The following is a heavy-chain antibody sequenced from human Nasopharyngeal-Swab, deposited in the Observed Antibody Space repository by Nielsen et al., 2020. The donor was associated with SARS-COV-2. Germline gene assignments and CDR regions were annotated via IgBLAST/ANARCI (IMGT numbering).Heavy chain of an antibody. V-gene: IGHV5-51*01. CDR2: IYAGGSET. D-gene: IGHD2-15*01. CDR3: ARVQGYCTGGSCYSVFYYFAMDV. Sequence: SQMISCNGSLYSTTYDWIGGGRQIPGKGLEWVGIIYAGGSETRYSQFLESQATISDDKSISTSYLQWSSLKASDTAMYYWARVQGYCTGGSCYSVFYYFAMDVWGQGTTVTVSS. CDR1: LYSTTYDW. J-gene: IGHJ6*02.